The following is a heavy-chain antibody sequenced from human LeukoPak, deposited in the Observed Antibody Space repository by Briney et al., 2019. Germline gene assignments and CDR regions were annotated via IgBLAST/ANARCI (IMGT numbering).Heavy chain of an antibody. V-gene: IGHV3-48*02. D-gene: IGHD3-10*01. CDR3: ARHYYGSGSVDY. CDR2: ITSSSSSI. J-gene: IGHJ4*02. CDR1: GFTFSSYA. Sequence: SGGSLRLSCAASGFTFSSYAMSWVRQAPGKGLEWISYITSSSSSIHYADSVKGRFTVSRDNAKNSVYLQMNSLRDEDTAVYYCARHYYGSGSVDYWGQGTLVTVSS.